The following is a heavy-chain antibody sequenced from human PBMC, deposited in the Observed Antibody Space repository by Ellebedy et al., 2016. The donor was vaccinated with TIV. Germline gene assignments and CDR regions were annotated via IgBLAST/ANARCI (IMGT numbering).Heavy chain of an antibody. D-gene: IGHD4-17*01. Sequence: GESLKISCAASGFTFSSYWMSWVRQAPGKGLEWVANIKQDGSEKYYVDSGKGRFTISSDNDKNSLYLQMNSLRAEDTAVYYCARDQTDYGDYGRWVYWGQGTLVTVSS. CDR1: GFTFSSYW. J-gene: IGHJ4*02. CDR2: IKQDGSEK. V-gene: IGHV3-7*01. CDR3: ARDQTDYGDYGRWVY.